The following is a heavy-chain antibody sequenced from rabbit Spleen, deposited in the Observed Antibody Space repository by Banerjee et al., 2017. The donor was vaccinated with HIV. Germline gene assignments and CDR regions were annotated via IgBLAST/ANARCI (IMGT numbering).Heavy chain of an antibody. V-gene: IGHV1S45*01. CDR1: GLDFSNNYW. CDR3: ARDAAGREDFNL. Sequence: LEESGVGLVKPGGTLTLTCKASGLDFSNNYWICWVRQAPGKGLEWIACVDVDRGTTHYASWAKGRFTISKTSSTTVTLQLTSLTVADTATYFCARDAAGREDFNLWGPGTLVTVS. CDR2: VDVDRGTT. D-gene: IGHD4-1*01. J-gene: IGHJ4*01.